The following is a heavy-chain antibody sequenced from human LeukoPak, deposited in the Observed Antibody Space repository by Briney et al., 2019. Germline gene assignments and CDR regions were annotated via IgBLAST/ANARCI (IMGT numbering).Heavy chain of an antibody. CDR2: IYTSGST. J-gene: IGHJ4*02. V-gene: IGHV4-4*07. CDR1: GGSLSSYY. D-gene: IGHD4-23*01. CDR3: ARDRGDYCGPDY. Sequence: SETLSLTCTVSGGSLSSYYWSWIRQPAGKGLEWIGRIYTSGSTNYNTSPKSRVTMSVDTSKNQFSLKLSSVTAADTAVYYCARDRGDYCGPDYWGQGTLVTVSS.